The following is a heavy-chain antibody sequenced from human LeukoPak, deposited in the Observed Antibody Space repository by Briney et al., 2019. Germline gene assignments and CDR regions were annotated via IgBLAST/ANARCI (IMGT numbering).Heavy chain of an antibody. Sequence: GGSLRLSCAASGFTFSNYAMSWVRQAPGKGLEWVSVIYSGGSTSYADSVKGRFTISRDNSKNTLYLQMNSPRAEDTAVYYCARVLWGSYRYPFDYWGQGTLVTVSS. D-gene: IGHD3-16*02. CDR1: GFTFSNYA. CDR3: ARVLWGSYRYPFDY. CDR2: IYSGGST. V-gene: IGHV3-53*01. J-gene: IGHJ4*02.